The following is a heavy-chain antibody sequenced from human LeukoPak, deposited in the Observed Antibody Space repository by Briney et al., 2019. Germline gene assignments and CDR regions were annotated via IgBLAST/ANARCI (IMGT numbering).Heavy chain of an antibody. J-gene: IGHJ4*02. CDR2: IDPSDSYT. Sequence: GESLKISCKGSGYSFSSYWINWVRQMPGKGLEWMGRIDPSDSYTNYNPSFQGHVTISADKSISTAYLQWSTLMASDTAMYYCARHTISDYWGQGTQVTVSS. V-gene: IGHV5-10-1*01. D-gene: IGHD3-10*01. CDR3: ARHTISDY. CDR1: GYSFSSYW.